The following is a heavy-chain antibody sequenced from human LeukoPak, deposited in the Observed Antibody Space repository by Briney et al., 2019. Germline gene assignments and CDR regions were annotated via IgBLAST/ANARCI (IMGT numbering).Heavy chain of an antibody. CDR1: GYTFTSYD. CDR3: ARGLIVTYYYDSSGYKIDYYYMDV. J-gene: IGHJ6*03. D-gene: IGHD3-22*01. V-gene: IGHV1-8*03. Sequence: ASVKVSCKASGYTFTSYDINWVRQATGQGLEWMGWMNPNSGNTGYAQKFQGRVTITRNTSISTAYMELSSLRSEDTAVYYCARGLIVTYYYDSSGYKIDYYYMDVWGKGTTVTVSS. CDR2: MNPNSGNT.